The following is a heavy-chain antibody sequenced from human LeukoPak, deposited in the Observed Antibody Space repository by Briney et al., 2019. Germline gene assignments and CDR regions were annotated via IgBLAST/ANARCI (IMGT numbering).Heavy chain of an antibody. J-gene: IGHJ4*02. Sequence: GGSLRLSCAASGFTFSSYSMNWVRQAPGKGLEWVSSISSSSSYIYYADSVKGRFTISRDNAKNSLYLQMNSLRAEDTAVYYCARVYSSGWYSGYWGQGTLVTVSS. CDR3: ARVYSSGWYSGY. V-gene: IGHV3-21*01. D-gene: IGHD6-19*01. CDR2: ISSSSSYI. CDR1: GFTFSSYS.